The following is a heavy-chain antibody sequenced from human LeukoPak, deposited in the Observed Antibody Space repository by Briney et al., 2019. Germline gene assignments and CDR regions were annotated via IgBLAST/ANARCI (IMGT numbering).Heavy chain of an antibody. Sequence: GGSLRLSCAASGFTFSSYGMHWVRQAPGKGLEWVAVISYDGSNKYYADSVKGRFTISRDNSKNTLYLQMNSLRAEDTAVYYCAVSSSWYERVDYWGQGTLVTVSS. V-gene: IGHV3-30*03. CDR2: ISYDGSNK. CDR3: AVSSSWYERVDY. CDR1: GFTFSSYG. D-gene: IGHD6-13*01. J-gene: IGHJ4*02.